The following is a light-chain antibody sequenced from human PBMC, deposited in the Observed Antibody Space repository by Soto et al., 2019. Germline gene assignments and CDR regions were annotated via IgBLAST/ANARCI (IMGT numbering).Light chain of an antibody. J-gene: IGKJ1*01. CDR2: AAS. Sequence: AIQMTQSPSSLSASVGDRVTITCRASQGIKNDLGWYQQKPGKAPKLLIYAASSLQSGVPSRFSGSGSGTDFPLTISSLQPDDFATYYCLQDYTYPLTFGQGTKVEIK. CDR3: LQDYTYPLT. CDR1: QGIKND. V-gene: IGKV1-6*01.